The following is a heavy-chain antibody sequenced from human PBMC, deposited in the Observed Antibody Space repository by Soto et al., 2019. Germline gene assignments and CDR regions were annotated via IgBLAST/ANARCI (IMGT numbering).Heavy chain of an antibody. CDR3: AREQAFWSGYEYYYYGMDV. Sequence: GGSLRLSCAASGFTFSDHYMDWVRQAPGKGLEWVGRTRNKANSYTTEYAASVKGRFTISRDDSKNSLYLQMNSLKTEDTAVYYCAREQAFWSGYEYYYYGMDVWGQGTTVTVSS. V-gene: IGHV3-72*01. CDR1: GFTFSDHY. CDR2: TRNKANSYTT. J-gene: IGHJ6*02. D-gene: IGHD3-3*01.